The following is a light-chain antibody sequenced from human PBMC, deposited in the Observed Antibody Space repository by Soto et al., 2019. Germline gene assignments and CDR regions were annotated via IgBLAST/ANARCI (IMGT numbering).Light chain of an antibody. J-gene: IGKJ4*01. CDR2: GAS. CDR1: QSVSNNY. Sequence: EIVLTQSPGTLSLSPGQRATLSCRASQSVSNNYLAWYQQKPGQSPRLFMYGASNRATGIPDRFSGGGSGTDFTLTISRLEPEDSAVYYCQQYGSSLLTFGGGTKVDIK. V-gene: IGKV3-20*01. CDR3: QQYGSSLLT.